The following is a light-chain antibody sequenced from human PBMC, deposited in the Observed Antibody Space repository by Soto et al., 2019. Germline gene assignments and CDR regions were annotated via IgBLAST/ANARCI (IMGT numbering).Light chain of an antibody. CDR3: CSHSSSITWM. V-gene: IGLV2-14*03. J-gene: IGLJ3*02. Sequence: QSVLTQTASVSGSPGQSITISCTGTSSDVGGYNFVSWYQQHPGKAPKLIIHEVTNRPSGVSGRFSGSKSDNTAFLTISGLQAEDEAVYYCCSHSSSITWMFGGGTKLTVL. CDR1: SSDVGGYNF. CDR2: EVT.